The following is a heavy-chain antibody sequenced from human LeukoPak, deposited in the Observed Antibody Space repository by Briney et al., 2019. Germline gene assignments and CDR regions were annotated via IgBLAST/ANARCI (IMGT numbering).Heavy chain of an antibody. Sequence: SETLSLTCVVYGXSFSGYFWSWIRQPPGKGLEWIGEITPSGSTNYNPSLKSRVSISIDTSKKKLSLRLTSVTAADSAVYYCASSFYYDSRDYWGQGTLVTVSS. V-gene: IGHV4-34*01. CDR3: ASSFYYDSRDY. D-gene: IGHD3-22*01. CDR1: GXSFSGYF. CDR2: ITPSGST. J-gene: IGHJ4*02.